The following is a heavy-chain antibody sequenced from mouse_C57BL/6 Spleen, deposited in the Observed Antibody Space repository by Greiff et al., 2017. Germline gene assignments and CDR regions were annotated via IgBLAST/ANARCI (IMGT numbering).Heavy chain of an antibody. CDR1: GYTFPSYW. CDR3: ARGDYYGSRNAMDY. Sequence: QVQLQQPGAELVKPGASVKLSCKASGYTFPSYWMHWVKQRPGRGLAWIGRIYPHSGCTKYNEQFKSKGTLTVDKPSSTAYMQLSSLTSEDSAVYYCARGDYYGSRNAMDYWGQGTSVTVAS. J-gene: IGHJ4*01. V-gene: IGHV1-72*01. CDR2: IYPHSGCT. D-gene: IGHD1-1*01.